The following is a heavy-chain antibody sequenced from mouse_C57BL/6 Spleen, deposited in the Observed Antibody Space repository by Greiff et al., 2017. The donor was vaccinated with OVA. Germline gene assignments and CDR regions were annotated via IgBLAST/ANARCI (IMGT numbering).Heavy chain of an antibody. CDR3: AKLDLYYAMDY. CDR2: IHPNSGST. D-gene: IGHD4-1*01. J-gene: IGHJ4*01. CDR1: GYTFTSYW. V-gene: IGHV1-64*01. Sequence: QVQLKQPGAELVKPGASVKLSCKASGYTFTSYWMHWVKQRPGQGLEWIGMIHPNSGSTNYNEKFKSKATLTVDKSSSTAYMQLSSLTSEDSAVYYCAKLDLYYAMDYWGQGTSVTVSS.